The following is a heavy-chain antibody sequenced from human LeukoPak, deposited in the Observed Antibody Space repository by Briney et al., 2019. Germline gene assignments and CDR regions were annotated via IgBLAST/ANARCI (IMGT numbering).Heavy chain of an antibody. Sequence: GGSLRLSCAASGFTVSSNYMSWVRQAPGKGLEWVSVIYSGGSTYYSDSVKGRFTISRDNSKNTLYLQMNSLRAEDTAVYYCAKGPYDSSGSDYWGQGTLVTVSS. V-gene: IGHV3-53*01. CDR1: GFTVSSNY. CDR2: IYSGGST. J-gene: IGHJ4*02. D-gene: IGHD3-22*01. CDR3: AKGPYDSSGSDY.